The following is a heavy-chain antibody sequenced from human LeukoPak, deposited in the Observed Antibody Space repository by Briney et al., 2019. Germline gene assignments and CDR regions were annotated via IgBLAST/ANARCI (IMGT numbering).Heavy chain of an antibody. D-gene: IGHD2-8*01. V-gene: IGHV4-30-2*01. J-gene: IGHJ4*02. CDR3: ARVYRMVPDY. CDR2: IYHSGST. Sequence: SQTLSLTYAVSGGSISSGGYSWSWIRQPPGKGLEWIGYIYHSGSTYYNPSLKSRVTISVDRSKNQFSLKLSSVTAADTAVYYCARVYRMVPDYWGQGTLVTVSS. CDR1: GGSISSGGYS.